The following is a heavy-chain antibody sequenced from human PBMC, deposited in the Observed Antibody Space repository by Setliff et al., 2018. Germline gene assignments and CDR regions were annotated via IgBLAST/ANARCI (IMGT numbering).Heavy chain of an antibody. CDR3: ARVYSSSSRMGYYYYYYMDV. CDR2: INPSGGST. V-gene: IGHV1-46*01. CDR1: GYTFTSYY. Sequence: GASVKVSCKASGYTFTSYYMHWVRQAPGQGLEWMGIINPSGGSTSYAQKFQGRVTMTRDTSTSTVYMELSSLRSEDTAVYYCARVYSSSSRMGYYYYYYMDVWGKGTTVTVSS. D-gene: IGHD6-6*01. J-gene: IGHJ6*03.